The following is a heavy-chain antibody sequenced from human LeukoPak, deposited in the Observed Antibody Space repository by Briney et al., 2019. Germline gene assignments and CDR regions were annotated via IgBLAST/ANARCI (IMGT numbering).Heavy chain of an antibody. CDR2: IIPIFGTA. D-gene: IGHD3-22*01. CDR3: AIISGYYDSSGHYHTYDY. J-gene: IGHJ4*02. CDR1: GGTFSSYA. Sequence: SVKVSCKASGGTFSSYAISWVRQAPGQGLEWMGRIIPIFGTANYAQKFQGRVTITTDESTSTAYMELSSLRSEDTAVYYCAIISGYYDSSGHYHTYDYWGQGTLVTVSS. V-gene: IGHV1-69*05.